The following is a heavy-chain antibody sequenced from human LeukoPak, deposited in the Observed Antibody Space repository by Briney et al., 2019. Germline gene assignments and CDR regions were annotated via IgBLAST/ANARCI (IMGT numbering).Heavy chain of an antibody. Sequence: ASVKVSCKASGYIFTGYYTHWVRQAPGQGLEWMGWINPNSGGTDYAQKFQGRVIMTRDTSITTAYMELNSLISDDTAVYYCARGLAIFGVVIPTFFDSWGQGTLVTVSS. CDR1: GYIFTGYY. D-gene: IGHD3-3*01. CDR2: INPNSGGT. J-gene: IGHJ4*02. V-gene: IGHV1-2*02. CDR3: ARGLAIFGVVIPTFFDS.